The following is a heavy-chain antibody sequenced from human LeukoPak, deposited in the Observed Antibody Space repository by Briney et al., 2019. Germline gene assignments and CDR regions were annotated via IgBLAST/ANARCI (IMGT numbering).Heavy chain of an antibody. Sequence: SETLSLTCTVSGGSISSYYWSWIRQSPGKGLECIGYIHYTGSTNYNPSLKSRVTISVDTSKNQFSLKLSSVTAADTAVYYCARDRTTYYYGSGRPSQYYYYMDVWGKGTTVTASS. CDR1: GGSISSYY. CDR2: IHYTGST. CDR3: ARDRTTYYYGSGRPSQYYYYMDV. D-gene: IGHD3-10*01. J-gene: IGHJ6*03. V-gene: IGHV4-59*01.